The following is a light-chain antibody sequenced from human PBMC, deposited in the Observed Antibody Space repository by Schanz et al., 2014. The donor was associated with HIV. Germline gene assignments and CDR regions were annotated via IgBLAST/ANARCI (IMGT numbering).Light chain of an antibody. CDR2: EAS. Sequence: DIQMTQSPSTLSASVGDRITITCRASQSISGWLAWYQQKPGEAPNLLISEASTLKSGVPSRFSGSGSGTDFTLTISSLQPDDFATYYCQQANSFPLTFGGGTKVEIK. J-gene: IGKJ4*01. CDR3: QQANSFPLT. CDR1: QSISGW. V-gene: IGKV1-5*03.